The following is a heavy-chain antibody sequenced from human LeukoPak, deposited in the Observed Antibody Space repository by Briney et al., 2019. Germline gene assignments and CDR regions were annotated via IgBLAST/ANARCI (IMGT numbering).Heavy chain of an antibody. D-gene: IGHD1-26*01. Sequence: PGGSLRLSCAASGFTFRSYWMDWVRHAPGQGLVWVSHIKSDGSITNYADSVKGRFTISRDNAKNTLYLQMNSLRAEDTAVYYCARLVGTTTPGVDYWGQGTLVTVSS. J-gene: IGHJ4*02. CDR3: ARLVGTTTPGVDY. V-gene: IGHV3-74*01. CDR1: GFTFRSYW. CDR2: IKSDGSIT.